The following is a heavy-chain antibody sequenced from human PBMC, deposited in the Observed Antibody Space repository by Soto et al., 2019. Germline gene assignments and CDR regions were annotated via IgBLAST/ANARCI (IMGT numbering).Heavy chain of an antibody. CDR2: ISYDGSNK. CDR1: GFTFETYA. D-gene: IGHD6-19*01. CDR3: AKGVPGIAVAGTGYFQH. V-gene: IGHV3-30*18. J-gene: IGHJ1*01. Sequence: GGSLRLSCAASGFTFETYAMHWVRLAPGKGLEWMAVISYDGSNKYYADSVKGRFTISRDNSKNTLYLQMNSLRAEDTAVYYCAKGVPGIAVAGTGYFQHWGQGTLVTVSS.